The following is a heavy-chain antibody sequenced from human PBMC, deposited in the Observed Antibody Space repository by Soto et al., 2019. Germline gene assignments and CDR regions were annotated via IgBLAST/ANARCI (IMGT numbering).Heavy chain of an antibody. CDR1: GGSISSSSYY. CDR3: ARQGYYFDY. D-gene: IGHD2-15*01. J-gene: IGHJ4*02. CDR2: IYYSGST. V-gene: IGHV4-39*01. Sequence: PSETLSLTCTVSGGSISSSSYYWGWIRQPPGKGLEWIGSIYYSGSTYYNPSLKSRVTISVDTSKNQFSLKLSSVTAADTAVYYCARQGYYFDYWGQRTLVTVSS.